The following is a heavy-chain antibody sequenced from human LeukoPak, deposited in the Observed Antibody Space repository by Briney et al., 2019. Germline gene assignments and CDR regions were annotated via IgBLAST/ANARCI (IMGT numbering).Heavy chain of an antibody. V-gene: IGHV3-66*01. Sequence: GETLRLSCAASGFRVSNDYMSWDRQAPGKGLEWISFIFSAGSAYYADSVKGRFTISRDRSKNTLFLQMNSLRAEDTAVYYCAKANSYDSYYFDYWGQGALVIVSS. CDR3: AKANSYDSYYFDY. CDR1: GFRVSNDY. CDR2: IFSAGSA. D-gene: IGHD3-16*01. J-gene: IGHJ4*02.